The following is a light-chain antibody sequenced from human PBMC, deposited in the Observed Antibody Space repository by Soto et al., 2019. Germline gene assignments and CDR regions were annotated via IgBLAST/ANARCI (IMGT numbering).Light chain of an antibody. V-gene: IGLV2-14*01. Sequence: QSALTQPASVSGSPGQSITISCTGTSSDVGNYIFVSWYRQHPGKAPKLMIYDINNRPSGVSNRFSGSKSGNTASLTISGLQAADEADYYCSSYAGSNNFLLFGGGTKLTVL. J-gene: IGLJ3*02. CDR1: SSDVGNYIF. CDR2: DIN. CDR3: SSYAGSNNFLL.